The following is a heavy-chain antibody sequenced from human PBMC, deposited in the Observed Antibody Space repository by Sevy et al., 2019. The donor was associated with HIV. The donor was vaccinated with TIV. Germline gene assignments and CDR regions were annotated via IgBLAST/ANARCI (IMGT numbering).Heavy chain of an antibody. J-gene: IGHJ4*02. V-gene: IGHV1-2*02. Sequence: ASVKVSCKASGYTFTGYYIHWVRQAPGQGLEWMGWINPNGGGTNYAQKFQGRVTMTGDTSSSTAYMDLTRLRSDDTAVYYCSRSVYGSGTYLNDYWGQGTLVTVSS. CDR1: GYTFTGYY. CDR2: INPNGGGT. D-gene: IGHD3-10*01. CDR3: SRSVYGSGTYLNDY.